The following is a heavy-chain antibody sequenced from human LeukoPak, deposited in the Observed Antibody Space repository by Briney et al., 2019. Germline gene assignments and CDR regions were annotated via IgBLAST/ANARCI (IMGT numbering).Heavy chain of an antibody. Sequence: PGGSLRLSCVASGFTFSSYSMNWVRQAPGKGLEWVSSISSRSDYIYYADSLKGRFTISRDDAKNSLYLQMNSLRAEDTAVYYCAREWFGEFTDYWGQGTLVTVSS. CDR1: GFTFSSYS. CDR3: AREWFGEFTDY. D-gene: IGHD3-10*01. V-gene: IGHV3-21*01. J-gene: IGHJ4*02. CDR2: ISSRSDYI.